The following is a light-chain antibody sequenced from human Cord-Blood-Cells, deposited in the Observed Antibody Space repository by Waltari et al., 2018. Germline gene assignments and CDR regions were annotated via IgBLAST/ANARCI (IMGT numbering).Light chain of an antibody. V-gene: IGKV1-39*01. J-gene: IGKJ4*01. CDR1: QSISSY. CDR3: QQSYSIPHT. CDR2: AAS. Sequence: DIPMTQSPPSLSASVGDRVTITCQASQSISSYLNWYQRKPGKAPKRQIDAASSLQSGVPSRFGGSGSGTDSTLTSSSLQPEDCATYYCQQSYSIPHTFGGGTKVEIK.